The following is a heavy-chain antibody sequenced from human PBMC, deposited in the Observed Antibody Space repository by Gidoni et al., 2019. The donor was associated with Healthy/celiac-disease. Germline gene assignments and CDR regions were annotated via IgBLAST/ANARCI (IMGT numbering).Heavy chain of an antibody. J-gene: IGHJ6*02. CDR1: GYTFTGYY. CDR3: ASNQREPDIVGATTYYYDGMDV. D-gene: IGHD1-26*01. V-gene: IGHV1-2*02. CDR2: SNPNSGGT. Sequence: QVQLVQSGAEVKKPGSSVNVSCKASGYTFTGYYLPWVRQAPGQWLEWMGWSNPNSGGTNYAKKFQGSVTMTRDTSISTAYMELSRLRSDDTAVYYCASNQREPDIVGATTYYYDGMDVWGQGTTVTVSS.